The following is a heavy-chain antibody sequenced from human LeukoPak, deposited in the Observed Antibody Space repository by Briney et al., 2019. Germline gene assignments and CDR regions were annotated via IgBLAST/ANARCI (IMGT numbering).Heavy chain of an antibody. CDR1: GYTFTSYA. CDR3: ATSFPSNWFDP. Sequence: ASVNVSCKASGYTFTSYAMNWVRQAPGQGLEWMGWINTNTGNPTYAQGFTGRFVFSLDTSVSTAYLQISSLKAEDTAVYYCATSFPSNWFDPWGQGTLVTVSS. CDR2: INTNTGNP. V-gene: IGHV7-4-1*02. J-gene: IGHJ5*02.